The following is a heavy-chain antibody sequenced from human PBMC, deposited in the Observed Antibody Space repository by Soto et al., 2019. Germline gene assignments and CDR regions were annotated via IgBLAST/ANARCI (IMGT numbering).Heavy chain of an antibody. D-gene: IGHD1-26*01. Sequence: GSLRISCAGSGFTFSSYAMSWVRQDPGKGLEWVSAISGSGGSTYYADSVKGRFTISRDNSKNTLYLQMTSLRAEDTAVYYCARDKLVGATSGYYLDYWGQGTLVTVSS. CDR2: ISGSGGST. V-gene: IGHV3-23*01. CDR1: GFTFSSYA. CDR3: ARDKLVGATSGYYLDY. J-gene: IGHJ4*02.